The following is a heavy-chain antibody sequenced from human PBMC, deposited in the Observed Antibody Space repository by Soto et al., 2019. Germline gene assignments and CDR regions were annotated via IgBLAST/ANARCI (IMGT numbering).Heavy chain of an antibody. CDR1: GFTFSSYG. J-gene: IGHJ4*02. D-gene: IGHD6-19*01. CDR2: IWYDGSNK. V-gene: IGHV3-33*01. CDR3: ARDCAGYSSGWYQRGGFDY. Sequence: QVQLVESGGGVVQPGRSLRLSCAASGFTFSSYGMHWVRQAPGKGLEWVAVIWYDGSNKYYADSVKGRFTTSRDNSKNTLYLQKTSLRAEETAVYYRARDCAGYSSGWYQRGGFDYWGQGTLVTVSS.